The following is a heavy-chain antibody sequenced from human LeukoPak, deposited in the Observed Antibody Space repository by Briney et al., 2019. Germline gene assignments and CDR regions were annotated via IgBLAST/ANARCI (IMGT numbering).Heavy chain of an antibody. V-gene: IGHV3-30-3*01. J-gene: IGHJ4*02. CDR3: ARGHSSSWLRGDY. CDR1: GFMLSSFP. D-gene: IGHD6-13*01. Sequence: TGGSLRLSCAASGFMLSSFPMHWVRQAPGKGLEWVALISYDGSNIYYADSVKGRFTISSDNSKNTLYLQMSSLRTEDTAMYYCARGHSSSWLRGDYWGQGILVTVSS. CDR2: ISYDGSNI.